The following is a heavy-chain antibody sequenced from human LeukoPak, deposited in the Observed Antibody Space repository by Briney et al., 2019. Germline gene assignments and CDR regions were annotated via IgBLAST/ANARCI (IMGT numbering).Heavy chain of an antibody. CDR3: AKEVRDFWSGPPFDY. D-gene: IGHD3-3*01. CDR1: GFTFSSDA. V-gene: IGHV3-30*18. Sequence: GGSLRLSCAVSGFTFSSDAMSWVRQAPGKGLEWVAVISYDGSNKYYADSVKGRFTISRDNSKNTLYLQMNSLRAEDTAVYYCAKEVRDFWSGPPFDYWGQGTLVTVSS. CDR2: ISYDGSNK. J-gene: IGHJ4*02.